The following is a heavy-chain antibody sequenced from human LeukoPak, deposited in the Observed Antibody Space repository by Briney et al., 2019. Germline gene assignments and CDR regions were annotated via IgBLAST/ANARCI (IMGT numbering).Heavy chain of an antibody. CDR1: GFTFSSYG. CDR3: AKAPDYGYYYYMDV. V-gene: IGHV3-23*01. J-gene: IGHJ6*03. D-gene: IGHD4-17*01. CDR2: ISGSGGST. Sequence: QPGGSLRLSCAASGFTFSSYGMTWVRQAPGKGLEWVSAISGSGGSTYYADSVKGRFTISRDNSKNTLYLQMNSLRAEDTAVYYCAKAPDYGYYYYMDVWGKGTTVTVSS.